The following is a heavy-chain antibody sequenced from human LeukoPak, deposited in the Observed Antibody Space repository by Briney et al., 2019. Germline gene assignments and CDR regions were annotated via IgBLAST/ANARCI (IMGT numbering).Heavy chain of an antibody. Sequence: GGSLRLSCAASGFTFSSYSMNWVRQAPGKGLEWVGRIRSKSDGGATDYAAPVKGRFTISRDDSKTTLFLQMNSLKTEDTAVYYCTAGFSSGWDGGFDSWGQGTLVTVSS. D-gene: IGHD6-19*01. CDR3: TAGFSSGWDGGFDS. V-gene: IGHV3-15*01. CDR2: IRSKSDGGAT. J-gene: IGHJ4*02. CDR1: GFTFSSYS.